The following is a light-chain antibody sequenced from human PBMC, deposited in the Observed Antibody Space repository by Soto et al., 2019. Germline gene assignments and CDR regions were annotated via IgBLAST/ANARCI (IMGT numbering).Light chain of an antibody. CDR1: QSISTW. CDR2: DAS. CDR3: QQYTNTNNPWM. Sequence: DIQMNQSPSTLSGSVGDRVTITCRAIQSISTWMAWYQQKPGKAPKLLVYDASTLQSGVASRFSGSGSGTEFTLIISGLQPDDSATYYCQQYTNTNNPWMFGQGTKVDI. V-gene: IGKV1-5*01. J-gene: IGKJ1*01.